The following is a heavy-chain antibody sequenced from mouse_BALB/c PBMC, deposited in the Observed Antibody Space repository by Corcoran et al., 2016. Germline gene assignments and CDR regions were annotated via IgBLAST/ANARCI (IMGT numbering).Heavy chain of an antibody. D-gene: IGHD2-1*01. CDR1: GYSLTSGYY. Sequence: DVQLQESGPGLVKPSQSLSLTCSVTGYSLTSGYYWNWIRQFPGNKLEWMGYISYDGSNNYNPSLKNRISITRDTSKNQFFLKLNSVTTEDTATYYCARVDGNYWAMDYWGQGTSVTVSS. J-gene: IGHJ4*01. V-gene: IGHV3-6*02. CDR2: ISYDGSN. CDR3: ARVDGNYWAMDY.